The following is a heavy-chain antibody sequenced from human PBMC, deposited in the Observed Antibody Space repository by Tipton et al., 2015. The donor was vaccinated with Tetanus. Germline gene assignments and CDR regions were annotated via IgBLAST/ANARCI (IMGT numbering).Heavy chain of an antibody. V-gene: IGHV1-3*04. CDR1: GYTFTMYA. Sequence: QLVQSGAEVQKPGASVKVSCKASGYTFTMYAVYWVRQAPGQSLEWMGWINTANGNTKYSQKFQGRVAISRDTSATTAYMELSSLTSEDTAVYCCATDRNSGFYYWGQGTLVTVSS. CDR2: INTANGNT. J-gene: IGHJ4*02. D-gene: IGHD6-19*01. CDR3: ATDRNSGFYY.